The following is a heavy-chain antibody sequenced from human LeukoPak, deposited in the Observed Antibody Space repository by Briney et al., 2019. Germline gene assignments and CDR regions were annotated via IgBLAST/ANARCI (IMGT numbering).Heavy chain of an antibody. J-gene: IGHJ6*03. CDR3: ARVGRVSIYPSYMDV. D-gene: IGHD6-6*01. CDR2: ISDDGRDV. V-gene: IGHV3-30*04. Sequence: GRSLRLSCEASGFPFSTFPMHRVRQTPDKGLEWVAVISDDGRDVYYADSVKGRFTISRDNSKNTLYLQMHSVSPEDTAVVYCARVGRVSIYPSYMDVWGKGTTVTVSS. CDR1: GFPFSTFP.